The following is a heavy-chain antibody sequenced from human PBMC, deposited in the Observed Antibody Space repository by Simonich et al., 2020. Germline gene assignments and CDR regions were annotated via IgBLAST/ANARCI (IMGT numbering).Heavy chain of an antibody. CDR1: GFTFSSYW. CDR2: KKKNGREK. V-gene: IGHV3-7*01. J-gene: IGHJ3*02. Sequence: EVQLVESGGGLVQPGGSLRLSCAASGFTFSSYWMSWVRQAPGKGREGGANKKKNGREKYYVDSVKGRFTISRDNAKNSLYLQMNSLRAEDTAVYYCAREGIAARDAFDIWGQGTMVTVSS. D-gene: IGHD6-6*01. CDR3: AREGIAARDAFDI.